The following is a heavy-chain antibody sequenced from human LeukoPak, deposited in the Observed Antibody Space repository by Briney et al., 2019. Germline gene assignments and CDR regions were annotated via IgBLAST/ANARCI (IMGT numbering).Heavy chain of an antibody. V-gene: IGHV3-33*01. D-gene: IGHD6-13*01. Sequence: GGSLRLSCAASGFTFSSYAIHWVRQAPGKGLEWVAVIWYDAINKYYADSVKGRFTISRDNSKNTVYLQMNTLRDEDTAVYYCARGQQLEGTAFVYWGQGTLVTVSS. CDR3: ARGQQLEGTAFVY. CDR2: IWYDAINK. J-gene: IGHJ4*02. CDR1: GFTFSSYA.